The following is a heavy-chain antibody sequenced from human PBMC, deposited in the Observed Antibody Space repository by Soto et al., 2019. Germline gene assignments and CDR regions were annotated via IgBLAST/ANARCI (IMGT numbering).Heavy chain of an antibody. J-gene: IGHJ4*02. V-gene: IGHV3-11*05. Sequence: GGSLRLSCVASGFTFSDYYMSWIRQAPGKGLEWVSYISSSSSYTNYADSVKGRFTIPRDNAKNSLYLQMNSLRAEDTAVYYCARDHHRYSGYDYVDYWGQGT. D-gene: IGHD5-12*01. CDR3: ARDHHRYSGYDYVDY. CDR2: ISSSSSYT. CDR1: GFTFSDYY.